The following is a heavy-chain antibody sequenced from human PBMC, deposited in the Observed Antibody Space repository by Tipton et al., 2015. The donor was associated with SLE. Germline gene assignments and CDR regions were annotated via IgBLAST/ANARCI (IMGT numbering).Heavy chain of an antibody. D-gene: IGHD3-10*01. CDR3: ARDRRGWYFDL. J-gene: IGHJ2*01. CDR1: GGSITSNGVH. V-gene: IGHV4-39*02. CDR2: FYHRGTT. Sequence: TLSLTCSVAGGSITSNGVHWAWIRQPPGKGLEWIGNFYHRGTTYYNPSLKSRVTISADTSKNHLSLKLTSVTAADTAVYYCARDRRGWYFDLWGRGTLVTVSS.